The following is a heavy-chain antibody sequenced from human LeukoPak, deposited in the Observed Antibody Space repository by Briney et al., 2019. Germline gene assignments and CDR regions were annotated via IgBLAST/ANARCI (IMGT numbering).Heavy chain of an antibody. V-gene: IGHV1-69*04. CDR3: ARARIAAAGTSDY. J-gene: IGHJ4*02. D-gene: IGHD6-13*01. CDR2: IIPILGIA. Sequence: SVKVSCKASGGTFSSYAISWVRQAPGQGLEWMGRIIPILGIANYAQKFQGRVTITADKSTSTAYMELRSLRSDDTAVYYCARARIAAAGTSDYWGQGTLVTVSS. CDR1: GGTFSSYA.